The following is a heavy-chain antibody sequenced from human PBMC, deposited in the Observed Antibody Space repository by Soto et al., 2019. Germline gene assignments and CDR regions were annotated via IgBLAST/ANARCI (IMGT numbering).Heavy chain of an antibody. CDR1: GFSLSTSGVG. CDR2: IYWDDDK. CDR3: GLSQYYYDSSGYYTPDFDY. V-gene: IGHV2-5*02. J-gene: IGHJ4*02. D-gene: IGHD3-22*01. Sequence: QITLKESGPTLVKPTQTLTLTCTFSGFSLSTSGVGVGWIRQPPGKALEWLALIYWDDDKRYSPSLKSRLPIAKDTPKNQVVLTMTNMDPVDTATYYCGLSQYYYDSSGYYTPDFDYWGQGTLVTVSS.